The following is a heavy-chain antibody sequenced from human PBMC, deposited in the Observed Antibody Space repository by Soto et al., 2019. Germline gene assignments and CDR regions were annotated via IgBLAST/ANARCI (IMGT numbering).Heavy chain of an antibody. D-gene: IGHD6-19*01. CDR1: GFTFSSYA. V-gene: IGHV3-23*01. J-gene: IGHJ3*02. Sequence: GGSLRLSCAASGFTFSSYAMSWVRQAPGKGLEWVSAISGSGGSTYYADSVKGRFTISRDNSKNTLYLQMNSLRAEDTAVYYCAKDSMEWLVQWGDAFDIWGQGTMVTVSS. CDR2: ISGSGGST. CDR3: AKDSMEWLVQWGDAFDI.